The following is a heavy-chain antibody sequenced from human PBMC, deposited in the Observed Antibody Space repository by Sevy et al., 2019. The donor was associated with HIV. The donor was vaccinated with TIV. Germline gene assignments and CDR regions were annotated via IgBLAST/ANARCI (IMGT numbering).Heavy chain of an antibody. CDR3: ARQVPGRWLQKMGEDYFDY. D-gene: IGHD3-16*01. CDR2: IYFSGNT. J-gene: IGHJ4*02. V-gene: IGHV4-59*08. CDR1: GGSISTYY. Sequence: SETLSLTCTVSGGSISTYYWSWIRQPPGKGLEYIGYIYFSGNTSYNPSLNSRVTISVATSKNKFSLKLSSVTAADTAVYYCARQVPGRWLQKMGEDYFDYWGQGTLVTVSS.